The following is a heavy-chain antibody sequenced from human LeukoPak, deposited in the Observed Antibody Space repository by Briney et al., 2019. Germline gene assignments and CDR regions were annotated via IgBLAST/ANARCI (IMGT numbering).Heavy chain of an antibody. J-gene: IGHJ3*02. CDR1: GFTFSSYS. V-gene: IGHV3-21*01. CDR2: ISSSSSHI. Sequence: TGGSLRLSCAASGFTFSSYSMNWVRQAPGKGLEWVSSISSSSSHIYYADSVKGRSTISRDNAKNSLYLQMNSLRAEDTAVYYCARDQGLGTFDIWGQGTMVTVSS. CDR3: ARDQGLGTFDI.